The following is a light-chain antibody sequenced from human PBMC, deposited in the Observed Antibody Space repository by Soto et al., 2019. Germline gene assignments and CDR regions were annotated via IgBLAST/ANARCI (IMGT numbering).Light chain of an antibody. J-gene: IGLJ3*02. V-gene: IGLV2-14*01. CDR1: SSDVGGYNY. CDR3: CSYTASTTPL. Sequence: QSALTQPPSASGSPGQSVAISCTGTSSDVGGYNYVSWYQQYPGKAPKLVISEVSNRPSGVSNRFSGSKSGNTASLTISGLQAEDEANYYCCSYTASTTPLFGGGTKLTVL. CDR2: EVS.